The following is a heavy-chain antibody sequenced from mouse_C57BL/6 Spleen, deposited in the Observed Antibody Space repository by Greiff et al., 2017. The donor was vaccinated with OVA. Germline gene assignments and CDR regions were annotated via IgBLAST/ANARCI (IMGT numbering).Heavy chain of an antibody. CDR2: ISDGGSYT. CDR1: GFTFSSYA. V-gene: IGHV5-4*01. D-gene: IGHD2-4*01. Sequence: EVQGVESGGGLVKPGGSLKLSCAASGFTFSSYAMSWVRQTPEKRLEWVATISDGGSYTYYPDNVKGRFTISRDNAKNNLYLLMSHLKSEDTAMYYCARAYDYPYYAMDYWGQGTSVTVSS. J-gene: IGHJ4*01. CDR3: ARAYDYPYYAMDY.